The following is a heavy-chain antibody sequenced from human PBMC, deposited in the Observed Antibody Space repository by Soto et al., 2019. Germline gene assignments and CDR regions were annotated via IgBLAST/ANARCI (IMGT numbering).Heavy chain of an antibody. D-gene: IGHD3-22*01. J-gene: IGHJ5*02. CDR2: ISYDGTYK. CDR3: AKDRYYDSSGSLGGFDP. Sequence: PGGSLRLSCAGSGFTFSGSGMHWVRQAPGKGLEWVAVISYDGTYKFYVDSVKGRFTISRDNSKNTLYLQMSSLRAEDTAVYYCAKDRYYDSSGSLGGFDPWGQGTLVTVSS. CDR1: GFTFSGSG. V-gene: IGHV3-30*18.